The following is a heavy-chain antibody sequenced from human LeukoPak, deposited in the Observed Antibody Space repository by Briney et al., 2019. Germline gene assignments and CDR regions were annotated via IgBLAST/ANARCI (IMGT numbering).Heavy chain of an antibody. Sequence: ASVKVSCKASGYTFTGYYMHWVRQAPGQGLEWMGWINANSGGTNYAQKFQGRVTMTRDTSISTAYMELSRLRSDDTAVYYCARYPTGYCTNGVCYIAAYYMDVWGKGTTVTGSS. J-gene: IGHJ6*03. V-gene: IGHV1-2*02. CDR3: ARYPTGYCTNGVCYIAAYYMDV. CDR2: INANSGGT. D-gene: IGHD2-8*01. CDR1: GYTFTGYY.